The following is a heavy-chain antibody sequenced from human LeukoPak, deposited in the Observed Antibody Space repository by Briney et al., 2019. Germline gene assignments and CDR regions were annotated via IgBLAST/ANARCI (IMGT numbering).Heavy chain of an antibody. V-gene: IGHV4-31*03. Sequence: PSQTLSLTCTVSGGSISSGGYYWSWIRQHPGKGLEWIGYIYYSGGTYYNPSLKSRVTISVDTSKNQFSLKLSSVTAADTAVYYCAKSVIGIVVVPAAINVSEYYYYYYMDVWGKGTTVTVSS. D-gene: IGHD2-2*02. J-gene: IGHJ6*03. CDR3: AKSVIGIVVVPAAINVSEYYYYYYMDV. CDR1: GGSISSGGYY. CDR2: IYYSGGT.